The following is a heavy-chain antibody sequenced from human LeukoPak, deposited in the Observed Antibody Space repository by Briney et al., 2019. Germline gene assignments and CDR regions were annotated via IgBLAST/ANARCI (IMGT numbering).Heavy chain of an antibody. CDR1: GFTFSSYA. J-gene: IGHJ4*02. V-gene: IGHV3-23*01. CDR2: ISGSGGST. Sequence: GGSLRLSCAASGFTFSSYAMSWVRQAPGKGLEWVSVISGSGGSTYYADSVKGRFTISRDNSSNTLNLQMNSLRAEDTALYYCAKARSGVAAAATNYWGQGTLVTVSS. CDR3: AKARSGVAAAATNY. D-gene: IGHD6-13*01.